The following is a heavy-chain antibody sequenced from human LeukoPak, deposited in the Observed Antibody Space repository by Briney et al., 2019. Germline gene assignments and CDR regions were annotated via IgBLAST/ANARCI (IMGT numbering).Heavy chain of an antibody. J-gene: IGHJ4*02. CDR3: SSQYSGSSVVDD. CDR2: ISSSGDIM. D-gene: IGHD6-6*01. CDR1: GFSFSSYE. Sequence: GGSLRLSCAASGFSFSSYEMNWVRQAPGKGLEWVSYISSSGDIMYSADSVKGRFTISRDNAKNSLYLQMNGLRAEDTGIYYCSSQYSGSSVVDDWGQGTLVTVSS. V-gene: IGHV3-48*03.